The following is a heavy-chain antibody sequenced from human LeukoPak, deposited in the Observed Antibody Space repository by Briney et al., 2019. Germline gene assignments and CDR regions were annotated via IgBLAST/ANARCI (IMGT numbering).Heavy chain of an antibody. V-gene: IGHV4-34*01. CDR1: GGSFSGYY. CDR2: IYHSGST. CDR3: ARDQTYYGNDY. Sequence: PSETLSLTCAVYGGSFSGYYWSWIRQPPGKGLEWIGEIYHSGSTNYNPSLKSRVTISVDTSKNQFSLKLSSVAAADTAVYYCARDQTYYGNDYWGQGTLVTVSS. D-gene: IGHD1-26*01. J-gene: IGHJ4*02.